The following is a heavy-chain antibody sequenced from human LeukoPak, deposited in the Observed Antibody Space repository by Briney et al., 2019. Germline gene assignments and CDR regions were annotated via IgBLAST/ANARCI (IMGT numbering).Heavy chain of an antibody. Sequence: GGSLSLSCAGSGSTFSSYSMNWVRQAPGKGLEWISYISKTGDVTYYADTVKGRFTVSRDNAKNSLYLQMNSLKVEDTAVYFCATKNPGDNWGQGTLVTVSS. CDR2: ISKTGDVT. V-gene: IGHV3-48*01. D-gene: IGHD7-27*01. CDR3: ATKNPGDN. CDR1: GSTFSSYS. J-gene: IGHJ4*02.